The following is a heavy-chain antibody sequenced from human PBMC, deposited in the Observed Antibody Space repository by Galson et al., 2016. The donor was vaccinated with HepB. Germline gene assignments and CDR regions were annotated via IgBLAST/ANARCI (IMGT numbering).Heavy chain of an antibody. CDR1: GASISGYY. CDR2: IYYSGRT. D-gene: IGHD6-19*01. V-gene: IGHV4-59*01. Sequence: ETLSLTCTVSGASISGYYLSWIRQPPGKGLEWFGYIYYSGRTNYNPSLKSRVTKSVDTSKNQFSLKLSSVTAADTAVYSCARDDSGGWYGFHYGMDVWGQGTTVTAPS. CDR3: ARDDSGGWYGFHYGMDV. J-gene: IGHJ6*02.